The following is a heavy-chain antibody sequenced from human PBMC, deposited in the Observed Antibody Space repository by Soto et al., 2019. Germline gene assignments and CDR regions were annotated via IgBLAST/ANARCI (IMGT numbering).Heavy chain of an antibody. CDR1: GFTFNDYY. D-gene: IGHD5-12*01. J-gene: IGHJ2*01. CDR3: ARGALRTISDGYFDL. CDR2: VSTSSTYT. Sequence: QVQLVESGGGLVKPGGSLRLSCAASGFTFNDYYMSWIRQAPGKGLEWVSYVSTSSTYTNYADSVKGRFTISRDNAKNSLYLQMNRLRAEDTAVYYCARGALRTISDGYFDLWGRGTLVTVSS. V-gene: IGHV3-11*05.